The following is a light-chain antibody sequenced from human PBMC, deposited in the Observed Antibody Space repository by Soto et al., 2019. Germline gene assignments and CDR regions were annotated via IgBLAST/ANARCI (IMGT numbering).Light chain of an antibody. V-gene: IGKV1-5*01. CDR1: QSISSW. CDR3: QQYNSYSVYT. Sequence: DIQMTQSPSTLSASVGDRVTITCRASQSISSWLAWYQQKPGKAPKLLIYDASSLESGVPSRFSGSRSRTEFTLTISSLQPDDFATYYCQQYNSYSVYTFGQGTKLEIK. CDR2: DAS. J-gene: IGKJ2*01.